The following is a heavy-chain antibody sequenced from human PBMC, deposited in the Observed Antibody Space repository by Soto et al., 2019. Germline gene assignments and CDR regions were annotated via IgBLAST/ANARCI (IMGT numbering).Heavy chain of an antibody. CDR1: GFTFDDYA. Sequence: EVQLVESGGGLVQPGRSLRLSCAASGFTFDDYAMHWVRQAPGKGLEWVSGISWNSGSIGYADSVKGRFTISRDNAKNSLYLQMNSLRAEDTALYYCTKSMEQWLGNFDYWGQGTLVTVSS. D-gene: IGHD6-19*01. J-gene: IGHJ4*02. CDR3: TKSMEQWLGNFDY. CDR2: ISWNSGSI. V-gene: IGHV3-9*01.